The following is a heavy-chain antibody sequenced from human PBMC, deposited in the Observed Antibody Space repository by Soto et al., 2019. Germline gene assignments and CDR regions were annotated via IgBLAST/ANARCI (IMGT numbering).Heavy chain of an antibody. D-gene: IGHD6-13*01. Sequence: SETLSLTCTVSGGSISSGDYYWSWIRQPPGKGLEWIGYIYYSGSTYYNPSLKSRVTISVDTSKNQFSLKLSSVTAADTAVYYCARDSIAAAGFWFDPWGQGTLVTVSS. CDR1: GGSISSGDYY. CDR2: IYYSGST. J-gene: IGHJ5*02. V-gene: IGHV4-30-4*01. CDR3: ARDSIAAAGFWFDP.